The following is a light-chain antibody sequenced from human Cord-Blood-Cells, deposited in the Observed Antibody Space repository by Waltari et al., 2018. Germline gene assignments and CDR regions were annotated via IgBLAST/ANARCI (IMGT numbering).Light chain of an antibody. V-gene: IGLV1-44*01. CDR2: SNN. Sequence: QSVLTQPPSASGTPGPRVTISCSGSSSNIGRNTVNCYQHLPGTAPKPPIYSNNRGPSGLPDRFAGSKSGTSGSLAISGLQSEEEADYYCAAWDDSLNGWVFGGGIKLTVL. CDR1: SSNIGRNT. CDR3: AAWDDSLNGWV. J-gene: IGLJ3*02.